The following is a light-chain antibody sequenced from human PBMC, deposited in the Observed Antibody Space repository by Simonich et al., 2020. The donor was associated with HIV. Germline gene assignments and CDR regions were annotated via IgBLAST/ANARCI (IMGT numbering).Light chain of an antibody. J-gene: IGLJ3*02. CDR1: SGSVSTSYS. CDR2: STN. CDR3: VLYMGSGIWV. Sequence: QTVVTQEPSFSVSPGGTVTLTCGLSSGSVSTSYSPSWYQPTPGQAPRTLIYSTNTRSSGVPVRFSGSILGNKAALTITGAQADDESDYYCVLYMGSGIWVFGGGTKLTVL. V-gene: IGLV8-61*01.